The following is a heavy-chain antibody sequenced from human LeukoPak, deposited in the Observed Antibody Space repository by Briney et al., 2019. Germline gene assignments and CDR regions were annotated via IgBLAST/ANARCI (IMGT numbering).Heavy chain of an antibody. J-gene: IGHJ4*02. Sequence: PSETLSLTCTVSGGSIRYDYWSWIRQSPGKGLEWVGYVYYNGSTNYNPSLKSRVPISVDMSKNQFSLKMSSVPAADTAVYYCARKGGLFDYWGQGRLVTVSS. D-gene: IGHD2-15*01. CDR3: ARKGGLFDY. V-gene: IGHV4-59*01. CDR1: GGSIRYDY. CDR2: VYYNGST.